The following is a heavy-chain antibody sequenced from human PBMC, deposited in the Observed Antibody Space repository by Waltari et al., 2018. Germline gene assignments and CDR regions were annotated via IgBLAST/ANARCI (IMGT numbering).Heavy chain of an antibody. CDR3: ARDLCINGECHSTSGGDAFDI. CDR2: VFYSGST. CDR1: GGSVNRAVSV. V-gene: IGHV4-61*08. J-gene: IGHJ3*02. D-gene: IGHD2-8*01. Sequence: QVQLQESGPGLVRPSETLSLTCSVSGGSVNRAVSVCTCIRQSPGKGLAWIGYVFYSGSTNYNASLKSRVTISVDTSKNQFSLRLSSVTAADTAVYYCARDLCINGECHSTSGGDAFDIWGQGTPVTVSS.